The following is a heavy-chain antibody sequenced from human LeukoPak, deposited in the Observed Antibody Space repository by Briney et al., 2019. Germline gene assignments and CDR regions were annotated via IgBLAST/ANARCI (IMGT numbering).Heavy chain of an antibody. J-gene: IGHJ2*01. D-gene: IGHD1-26*01. V-gene: IGHV4-59*08. CDR3: ARQVSWAYWNFDL. Sequence: NPSETETLPCTVSGASISSYHWSWIRQPPGKGLEWIGYIYYIGTTNYNPALETRVTISVDTSKNQFSLKLSSVTAADAAVYYCARQVSWAYWNFDLWGGRWLLTVSS. CDR1: GASISSYH. CDR2: IYYIGTT.